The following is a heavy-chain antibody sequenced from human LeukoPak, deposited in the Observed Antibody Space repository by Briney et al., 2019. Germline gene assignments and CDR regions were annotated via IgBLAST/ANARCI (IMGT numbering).Heavy chain of an antibody. V-gene: IGHV1-8*01. CDR1: GYTFTSYD. CDR2: MNPNSGNT. Sequence: ASEKVSCKASGYTFTSYDINWVRQATGQGLEWMGWMNPNSGNTGYAQKFQGRLTFTRDTSISTAYMELSSLRSDDTAVYYCARPSPFYDNSNAFDYWGQGTLITVSS. CDR3: ARPSPFYDNSNAFDY. D-gene: IGHD1-1*01. J-gene: IGHJ4*02.